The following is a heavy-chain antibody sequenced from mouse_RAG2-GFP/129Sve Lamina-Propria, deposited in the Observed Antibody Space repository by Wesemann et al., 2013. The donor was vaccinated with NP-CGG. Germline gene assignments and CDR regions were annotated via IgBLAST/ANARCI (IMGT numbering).Heavy chain of an antibody. CDR3: ARSGTNFDY. Sequence: GKATLTVDKSSSTAYMQLSSLTSEDSAVYFCARSGTNFDYWGQGTTLTVSS. J-gene: IGHJ2*01. V-gene: IGHV1-12*01. D-gene: IGHD4-1*01.